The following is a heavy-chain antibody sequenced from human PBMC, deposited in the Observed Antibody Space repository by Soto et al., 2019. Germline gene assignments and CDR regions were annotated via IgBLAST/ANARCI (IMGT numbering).Heavy chain of an antibody. Sequence: QVQLQESGPGLVKPSGTLSLTCAVSSGSISSNNWWSWVRQPPGKGLEWIGEIYHSGSANYNPSLKSLVTISVDKSKNQFSLKLSSVTAADTAVYYCARSTVTEDDWGQGTLVTVSS. D-gene: IGHD4-17*01. J-gene: IGHJ4*02. V-gene: IGHV4-4*02. CDR1: SGSISSNNW. CDR2: IYHSGSA. CDR3: ARSTVTEDD.